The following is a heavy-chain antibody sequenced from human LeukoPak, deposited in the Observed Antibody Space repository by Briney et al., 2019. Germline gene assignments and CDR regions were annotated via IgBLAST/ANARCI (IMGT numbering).Heavy chain of an antibody. J-gene: IGHJ3*02. Sequence: ASVKVSCKASVYTLRRYGINWVRQAPGQGLERVGDIRVLNSGNTRYAQNFQGRLTMTTDTSTTTAYMELRSLRSDDTAVYYCSREFPFCGADCFSGVFDIWGQGTMVTVS. V-gene: IGHV1-18*01. CDR2: IRVLNSGNT. D-gene: IGHD2-21*02. CDR3: SREFPFCGADCFSGVFDI. CDR1: VYTLRRYG.